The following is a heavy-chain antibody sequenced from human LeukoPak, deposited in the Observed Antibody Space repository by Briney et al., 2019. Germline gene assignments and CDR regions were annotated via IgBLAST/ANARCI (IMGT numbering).Heavy chain of an antibody. CDR3: ARQEARNYYYEGLDY. V-gene: IGHV3-30*04. CDR1: GFSFSDYA. Sequence: GRSLRLSCVASGFSFSDYAIHWVRQAPGKGLEWVALISYNGRRKDYADSVKGRFTIDRDNSKNTVYLQMNSLRPDDTAIYFCARQEARNYYYEGLDYWGQGNLVTVSS. J-gene: IGHJ4*02. D-gene: IGHD3-22*01. CDR2: ISYNGRRK.